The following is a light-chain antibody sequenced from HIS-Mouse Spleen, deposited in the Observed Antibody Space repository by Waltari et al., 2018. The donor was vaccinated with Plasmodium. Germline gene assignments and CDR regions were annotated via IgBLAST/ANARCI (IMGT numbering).Light chain of an antibody. J-gene: IGKJ2*01. CDR3: RQEYNNPYT. CDR1: QGIRND. V-gene: IGKV1-6*01. Sequence: AIQMTQSPSSLSASVGDRVTLTCRASQGIRNDLGWYQQKPGKAPKLLIYAAASLQSAVPSSFSGSGSATDVTPTISSLQPEDFATYYCRQEYNNPYTIGQGTKLEIK. CDR2: AAA.